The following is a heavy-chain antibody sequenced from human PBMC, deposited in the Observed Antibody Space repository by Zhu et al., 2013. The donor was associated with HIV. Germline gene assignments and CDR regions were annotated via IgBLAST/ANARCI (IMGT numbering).Heavy chain of an antibody. D-gene: IGHD5-18*01. J-gene: IGHJ6*02. CDR2: MNPNSGNT. V-gene: IGHV1-8*01. CDR1: GYTFTSYD. CDR3: ARAAGYSYGRYYYYYGMDV. Sequence: QVQLVQSGAEVKKPGASVKVSCKASGYTFTSYDINWVRQATGQGLEWMGWMNPNSGNTGYAQKFQGRVTMTRNTSISTAYMELSSLRSEDTAVYYCARAAGYSYGRYYYYYGMDVWGQGTTVTVSS.